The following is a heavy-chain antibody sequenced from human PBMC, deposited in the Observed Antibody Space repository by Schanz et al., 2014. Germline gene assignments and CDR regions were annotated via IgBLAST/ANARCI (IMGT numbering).Heavy chain of an antibody. J-gene: IGHJ4*02. CDR2: IRYDGSNQ. V-gene: IGHV3-30*02. D-gene: IGHD1-20*01. CDR1: GFTFSFSG. CDR3: AKDQGNWNGGLGLDY. Sequence: VQLLESGGGLVQPGGSLRLSCAASGFTFSFSGMQWVRQAPGKGLEWVAFIRYDGSNQYYADSVKGRFTISRDNSKNTLYLQMNSLRGEDTAVYYCAKDQGNWNGGLGLDYWGQGTLVTVSS.